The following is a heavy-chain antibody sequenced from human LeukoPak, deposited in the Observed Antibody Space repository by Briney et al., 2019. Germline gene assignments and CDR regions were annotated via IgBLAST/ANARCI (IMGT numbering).Heavy chain of an antibody. CDR3: ARRTPVGAFDI. J-gene: IGHJ3*02. V-gene: IGHV6-1*01. CDR2: IYYRSKWYA. CDR1: GDSVSGNRAT. Sequence: SQTLSLTCAISGDSVSGNRATWNWLRQSPSRGLEWLGRIYYRSKWYADYAVSVKGRITINPDTSKNQFSLQLNSVTPEDTAVYYCARRTPVGAFDIWGQGTMVTVSS.